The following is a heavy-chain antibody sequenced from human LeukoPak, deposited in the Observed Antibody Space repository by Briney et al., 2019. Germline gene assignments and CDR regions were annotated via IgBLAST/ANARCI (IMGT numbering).Heavy chain of an antibody. Sequence: GGSLRLSCAASGFTFSTYGMHWVRKTPGKGLEWVAVISYDGSDKYYADSVKGRFTISRDKSKNTLYLQMNSLRAEDTAVYYCAKPGYSGYYFDYWGQGTLVTVSS. D-gene: IGHD5-12*01. CDR3: AKPGYSGYYFDY. CDR2: ISYDGSDK. CDR1: GFTFSTYG. V-gene: IGHV3-30*18. J-gene: IGHJ4*02.